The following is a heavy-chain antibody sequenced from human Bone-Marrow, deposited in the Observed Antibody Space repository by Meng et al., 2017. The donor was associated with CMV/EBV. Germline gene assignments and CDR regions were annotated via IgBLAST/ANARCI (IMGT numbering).Heavy chain of an antibody. CDR1: TRYG. J-gene: IGHJ5*02. D-gene: IGHD3-3*01. CDR2: INAGNGNT. Sequence: TRYGKDWVRQAAGQRLEWMGWINAGNGNTKYSQKFQGRVTITRDTSASTAYMELSSLRSEDTAVYYCARASEYYDFWSGYSLDNWFDPWGQGTLVTVSS. V-gene: IGHV1-3*01. CDR3: ARASEYYDFWSGYSLDNWFDP.